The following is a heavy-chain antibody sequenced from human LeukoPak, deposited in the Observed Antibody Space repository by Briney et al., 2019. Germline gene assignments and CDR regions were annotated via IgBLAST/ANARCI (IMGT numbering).Heavy chain of an antibody. CDR2: IYYSGST. V-gene: IGHV4-59*01. CDR1: GGSISSYY. CDR3: ASSSLTGDRDY. J-gene: IGHJ4*02. D-gene: IGHD7-27*01. Sequence: PSETLSLTCTVSGGSISSYYWSWIRQPPGKGLEWIGYIYYSGSTNYNPSLKSRVTISVDTSKNQFSLKLSSVTAADTAVYYCASSSLTGDRDYWGQGTLVTVSS.